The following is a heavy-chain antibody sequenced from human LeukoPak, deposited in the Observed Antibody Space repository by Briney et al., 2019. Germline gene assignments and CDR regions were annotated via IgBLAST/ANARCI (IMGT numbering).Heavy chain of an antibody. CDR3: ARVRGGN. D-gene: IGHD3-16*01. CDR1: GFTFSDFW. V-gene: IGHV3-74*01. Sequence: PGGSLRLSCAASGFTFSDFWMYWVRQAPGKGLVWISNINEHGTTAYADSVKGRFTISRDNAKNTLCLQMNSLTAEDTAVYYCARVRGGNWGQGTLVTVSS. J-gene: IGHJ4*02. CDR2: INEHGTT.